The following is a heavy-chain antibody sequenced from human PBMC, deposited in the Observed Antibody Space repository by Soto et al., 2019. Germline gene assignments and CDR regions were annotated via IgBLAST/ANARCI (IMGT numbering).Heavy chain of an antibody. CDR3: ARDGPYCSSTSCSPYYFDY. D-gene: IGHD2-2*01. CDR2: ISAYNGNT. V-gene: IGHV1-18*04. J-gene: IGHJ4*02. Sequence: QVQLVQSGAEVKKPGASVKVSCKASGYTFTSYGISWVRQAPGQGLEWMGWISAYNGNTNYAQKLQGRVTMTTDTSTSTAYMELRSLRSDDTAVYYCARDGPYCSSTSCSPYYFDYWGQGTLVTVSS. CDR1: GYTFTSYG.